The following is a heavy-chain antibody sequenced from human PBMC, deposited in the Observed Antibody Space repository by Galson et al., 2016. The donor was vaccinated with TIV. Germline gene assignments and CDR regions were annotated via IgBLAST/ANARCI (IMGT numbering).Heavy chain of an antibody. V-gene: IGHV1-2*05. CDR1: GYTFTHYF. CDR2: INPHSGGT. D-gene: IGHD2-2*03. Sequence: SVKVSCKASGYTFTHYFVHWVRQAPGQGLEWMGRINPHSGGTDYAPKFQGRVTMTRDTSISIAYMDLSGLKSDDTVVYYCARERGPGYCGRTSCYGYYGFEVWGQGTTGTVSS. CDR3: ARERGPGYCGRTSCYGYYGFEV. J-gene: IGHJ6*02.